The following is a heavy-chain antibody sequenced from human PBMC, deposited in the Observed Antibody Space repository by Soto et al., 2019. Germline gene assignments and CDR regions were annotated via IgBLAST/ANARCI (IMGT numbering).Heavy chain of an antibody. J-gene: IGHJ4*02. Sequence: ASVKFSCKASGYTFTSYGISWVRQAPGQGLEWMGIINPSGGSTSYAQKLQGRVTMTRDTSTSTVYMELSSLRSEDTAVYYCARDGSGYSFDYWGQGTLVTVSS. CDR1: GYTFTSYG. CDR3: ARDGSGYSFDY. V-gene: IGHV1-46*01. D-gene: IGHD3-22*01. CDR2: INPSGGST.